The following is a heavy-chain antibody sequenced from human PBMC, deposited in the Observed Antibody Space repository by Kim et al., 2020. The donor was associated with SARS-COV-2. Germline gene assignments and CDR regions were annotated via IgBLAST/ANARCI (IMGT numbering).Heavy chain of an antibody. J-gene: IGHJ1*01. CDR1: GFTFGDYA. CDR2: ISGSSVSI. V-gene: IGHV3-9*01. CDR3: ATKQDPYDYKNGYCHH. Sequence: GGSLRLSCAASGFTFGDYAMHWVRQAPGKGLEWVLGISGSSVSIAYADSVKGRFTISSDNAKNSLYQQMNSLRDEDTALYYCATKQDPYDYKNGYCHHWGRGPLVTVS. D-gene: IGHD3-16*01.